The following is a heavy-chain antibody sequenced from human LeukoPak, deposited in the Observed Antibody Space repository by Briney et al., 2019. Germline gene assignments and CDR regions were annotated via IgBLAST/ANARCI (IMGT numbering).Heavy chain of an antibody. CDR1: GGTFSSYA. V-gene: IGHV1-69*05. CDR2: IIPIFGTA. Sequence: SVKVSCKASGGTFSSYAISWVRQAPGQGLELMGRIIPIFGTANYAQKFQGRVTITTDESTSTAYMELSSLRSEDTAVYYCARDPGTYTDYYFDYWGQGTLVTVSS. D-gene: IGHD3-3*01. CDR3: ARDPGTYTDYYFDY. J-gene: IGHJ4*02.